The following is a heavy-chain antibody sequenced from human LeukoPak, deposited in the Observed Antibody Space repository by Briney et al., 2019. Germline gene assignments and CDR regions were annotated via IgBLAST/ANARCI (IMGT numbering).Heavy chain of an antibody. CDR2: IYSGGST. Sequence: GGSLRLSCAASGFTVSSNYMSWVRQAPGKGLEWVSVIYSGGSTYYADSVKGRFTISRDNSKNTLYLQMNSLRAEDTAVYYCARMNAVGAIDYWGQGTLVTVSS. CDR3: ARMNAVGAIDY. V-gene: IGHV3-53*01. D-gene: IGHD1-26*01. CDR1: GFTVSSNY. J-gene: IGHJ4*02.